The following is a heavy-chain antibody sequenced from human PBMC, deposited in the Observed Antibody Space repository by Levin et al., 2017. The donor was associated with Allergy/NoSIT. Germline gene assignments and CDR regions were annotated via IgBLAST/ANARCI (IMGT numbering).Heavy chain of an antibody. CDR2: IWYDGSNK. CDR1: GFTFSSYG. CDR3: ARGYSSGWYPQYNPKY. D-gene: IGHD6-19*01. Sequence: GESLKISCAASGFTFSSYGMHWVRQAPGKGLEWVAVIWYDGSNKYYADSVKGRFTISRDNSKNTLYLQMNSLRAEDTAVYYCARGYSSGWYPQYNPKYWGQGTLVTVSS. V-gene: IGHV3-33*01. J-gene: IGHJ4*02.